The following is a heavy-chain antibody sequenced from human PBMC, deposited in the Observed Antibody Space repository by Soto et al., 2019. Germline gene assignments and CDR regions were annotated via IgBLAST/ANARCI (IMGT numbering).Heavy chain of an antibody. Sequence: SGPTLVNPTQPLTLTCTFSGFSFTTAGVAVGWIRQTPGGALEWLTLIYYNDDRRFSPSLKTRLTITGDTSKNQVVLSLTNVDPGDTATYFCAHSDGGYEIIYFDFWGQGIPVTVSS. J-gene: IGHJ4*02. CDR3: AHSDGGYEIIYFDF. CDR2: IYYNDDR. CDR1: GFSFTTAGVA. D-gene: IGHD5-12*01. V-gene: IGHV2-5*01.